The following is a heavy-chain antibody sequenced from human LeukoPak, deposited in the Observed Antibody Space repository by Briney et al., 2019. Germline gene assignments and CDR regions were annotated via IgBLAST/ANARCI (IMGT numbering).Heavy chain of an antibody. D-gene: IGHD3-10*01. V-gene: IGHV3-9*01. J-gene: IGHJ4*02. CDR2: ISWNSGSI. CDR1: GFTFDDYA. Sequence: GGSLRLSCAASGFTFDDYATHWVRHAPGKGLEWVSGISWNSGSIGYADSVKGRFTISRDNAKNSLYLQMNSLRAEDTALYYCAKGSIMVRGVIDYWGQGTLVTVSS. CDR3: AKGSIMVRGVIDY.